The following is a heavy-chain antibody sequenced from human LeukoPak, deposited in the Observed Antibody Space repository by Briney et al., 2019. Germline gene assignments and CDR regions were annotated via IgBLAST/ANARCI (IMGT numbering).Heavy chain of an antibody. V-gene: IGHV3-9*01. J-gene: IGHJ4*02. D-gene: IGHD3-22*01. Sequence: GGSLRLSRAASGFTFDDYAMHWVRQAPGKGLEWVSGISWNSGSIGYADSVKGRFTISRDNAKNSLYLQMNSLRAEDTALYYCAKTYYYDSSGPLDYWGQGTLVTVSS. CDR2: ISWNSGSI. CDR3: AKTYYYDSSGPLDY. CDR1: GFTFDDYA.